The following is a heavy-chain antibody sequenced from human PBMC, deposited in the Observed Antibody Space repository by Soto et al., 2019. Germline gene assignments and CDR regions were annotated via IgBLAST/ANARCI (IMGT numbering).Heavy chain of an antibody. D-gene: IGHD5-18*01. Sequence: SETLSLTRAVSGGSLSSGGYSWSWIRQPPGKGLEWIGYIYHSGSTYYNPSLKSRVTISVDRSKNQFSLKLSSVTAADTAVYYCAGRLDTAMVTVDYWGQGTLVTVSS. CDR2: IYHSGST. V-gene: IGHV4-30-2*01. CDR3: AGRLDTAMVTVDY. J-gene: IGHJ4*02. CDR1: GGSLSSGGYS.